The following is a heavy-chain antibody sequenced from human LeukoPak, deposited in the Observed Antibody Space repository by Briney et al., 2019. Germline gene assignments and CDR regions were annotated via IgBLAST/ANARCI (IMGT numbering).Heavy chain of an antibody. CDR2: IKPKTDGEAT. J-gene: IGHJ4*02. V-gene: IGHV3-15*01. CDR3: ITPLPYSAQ. Sequence: GGSLRLSCAASGFTFSSYAMSWVRQAPGKGLEWVGRIKPKTDGEATEYAAPVKDRFSISRDDSKSMMYLQMNSLKTEDTAVYYCITPLPYSAQGGQGTLVTVSS. D-gene: IGHD2-21*01. CDR1: GFTFSSYA.